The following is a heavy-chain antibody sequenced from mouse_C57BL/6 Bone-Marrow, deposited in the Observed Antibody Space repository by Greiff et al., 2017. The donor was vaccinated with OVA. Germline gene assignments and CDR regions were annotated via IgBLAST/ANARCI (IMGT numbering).Heavy chain of an antibody. CDR2: IYPRDGST. Sequence: QVQLKESGPELVKPGASVKLSCKASGYTFTSYDINWVKQRPGQGLEWIGWIYPRDGSTKYNEKFKGKATLTVDTSSSTAYMELHSLTSEDSAVYFCASYYYGDYWGQGTTLTVSS. CDR1: GYTFTSYD. CDR3: ASYYYGDY. V-gene: IGHV1-85*01. J-gene: IGHJ2*01. D-gene: IGHD1-1*01.